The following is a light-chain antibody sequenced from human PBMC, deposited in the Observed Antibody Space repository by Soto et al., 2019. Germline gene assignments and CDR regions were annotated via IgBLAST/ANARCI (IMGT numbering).Light chain of an antibody. Sequence: QSALTQPASVSGSPGQSITISCTGTSNDVGTYNLVSRYQQHPGKAPKVMIYEVDKRPSGVSNRFSGSKSGNTASLTISGLQAEDEADYYCCSYVGSSTWVFGGGTKLTVL. J-gene: IGLJ3*02. V-gene: IGLV2-23*02. CDR1: SNDVGTYNL. CDR2: EVD. CDR3: CSYVGSSTWV.